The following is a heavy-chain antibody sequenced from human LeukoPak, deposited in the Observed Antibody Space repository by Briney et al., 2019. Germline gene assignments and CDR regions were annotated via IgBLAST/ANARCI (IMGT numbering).Heavy chain of an antibody. CDR1: RFTVSSNS. CDR3: ARRAGEYSHLYDY. V-gene: IGHV3-53*01. CDR2: IYSGGNT. Sequence: GGSLRLSCTVSRFTVSSNSWSWVRQAPGKGLEWVSFIYSGGNTHYSDSVKGRLTLSRDNSKNTLYLQMNSLRAEDTAIYYCARRAGEYSHLYDYWGQGTLVTVSS. J-gene: IGHJ4*02. D-gene: IGHD2-15*01.